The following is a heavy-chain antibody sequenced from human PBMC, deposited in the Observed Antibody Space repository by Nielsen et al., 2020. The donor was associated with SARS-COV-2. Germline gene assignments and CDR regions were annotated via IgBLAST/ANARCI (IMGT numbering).Heavy chain of an antibody. J-gene: IGHJ4*02. CDR2: IYYSGST. Sequence: SETLSLTCTVSGGSVSSGSYYWSWIRQPPGKGLEWIGYIYYSGSTNYNPSLKSRVTISVDTSKNQFSLKLSSVTAADTAVYYCARGGKMHYWGQGTLVTVSS. V-gene: IGHV4-61*01. CDR3: ARGGKMHY. CDR1: GGSVSSGSYY. D-gene: IGHD5-24*01.